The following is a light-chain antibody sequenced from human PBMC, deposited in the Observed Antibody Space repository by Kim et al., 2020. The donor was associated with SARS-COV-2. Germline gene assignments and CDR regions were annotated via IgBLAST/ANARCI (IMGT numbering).Light chain of an antibody. CDR3: CSCAGSSTFVV. J-gene: IGLJ2*01. CDR1: SSDVGSYNL. CDR2: EVT. Sequence: QSALTQPASVSGSPGQSITISCTGTSSDVGSYNLVSWYQQYPGKAPKLIIYEVTKRPSGDSNRFSGSKSGNTASLTISGLQAEDEADYYCCSCAGSSTFVVFGGGTKLTVL. V-gene: IGLV2-23*02.